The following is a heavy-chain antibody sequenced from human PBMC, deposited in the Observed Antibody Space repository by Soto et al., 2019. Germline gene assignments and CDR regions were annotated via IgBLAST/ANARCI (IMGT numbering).Heavy chain of an antibody. V-gene: IGHV3-23*01. CDR1: GFTFSTYS. D-gene: IGHD2-2*01. CDR2: ISGAGGTT. J-gene: IGHJ5*02. Sequence: PWGSLRLSCKASGFTFSTYSMNWVRQAPGKGLDWVASISGAGGTTYYADSVRGRFTVSRDNSKNTLYLDMHNLSAGDTAVYYCAKGVLPAPALDHGGQGTLVPV. CDR3: AKGVLPAPALDH.